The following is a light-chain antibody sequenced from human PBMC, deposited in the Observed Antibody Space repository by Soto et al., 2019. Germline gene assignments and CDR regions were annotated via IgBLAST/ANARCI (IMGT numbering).Light chain of an antibody. CDR2: GTS. CDR3: QQYGASPLFS. V-gene: IGKV3-20*01. CDR1: QSISTNY. J-gene: IGKJ3*01. Sequence: ESVLMQSPDTLSLSPGERATLSCRASQSISTNYLAWYQQRPGQAPRLLIYGTSSRATGIPDRFSGSGAGTDFTLTISRLEPEDFAVYYCQQYGASPLFSFGPGTKLDFK.